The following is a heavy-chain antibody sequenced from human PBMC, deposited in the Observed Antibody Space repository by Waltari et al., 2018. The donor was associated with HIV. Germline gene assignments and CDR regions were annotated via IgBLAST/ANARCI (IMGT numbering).Heavy chain of an antibody. CDR1: GGSISSNSYY. Sequence: QLQLQESGPGLVKPSETLSLTCTVSGGSISSNSYYWGWIRQPPGKGLEWIGSISYSGRIYYNRSLKSRVTISVDTSKNKCSLKLNSGTAADTAVYYCARLEIVVVVAATRGAVGNWFDPWGQGTLVTVSS. J-gene: IGHJ5*02. D-gene: IGHD2-15*01. CDR3: ARLEIVVVVAATRGAVGNWFDP. CDR2: ISYSGRI. V-gene: IGHV4-39*01.